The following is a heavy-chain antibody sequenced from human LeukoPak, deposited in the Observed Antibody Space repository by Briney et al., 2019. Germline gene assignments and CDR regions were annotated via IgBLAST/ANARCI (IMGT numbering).Heavy chain of an antibody. J-gene: IGHJ5*02. CDR2: ISRSGSTI. CDR1: GFTFSSYE. D-gene: IGHD6-13*01. CDR3: ARGLAAAGTNWFDP. Sequence: GGAPRLSCAASGFTFSSYEMNWVRPGPGEGGEWGLYISRSGSTIYYADSVKGRFTISRDNAKNSLYLQMNSLRAEDTAVYYCARGLAAAGTNWFDPWGQGTLVTVSS. V-gene: IGHV3-48*03.